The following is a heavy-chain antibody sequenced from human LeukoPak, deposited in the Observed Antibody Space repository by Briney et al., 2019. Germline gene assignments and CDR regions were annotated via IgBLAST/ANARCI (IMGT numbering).Heavy chain of an antibody. CDR3: ARGGTRKYRGWFDP. J-gene: IGHJ5*02. CDR2: ISAYNGNT. Sequence: ASVKVSCKASGYTFTSYYMHWVRQAPGQGLEWMGWISAYNGNTNYAQKLQGRVTMTTDTSTSTAYMELRSLRSDDTAVYYCARGGTRKYRGWFDPWGQGTLVTVSS. CDR1: GYTFTSYY. V-gene: IGHV1-18*04. D-gene: IGHD1-14*01.